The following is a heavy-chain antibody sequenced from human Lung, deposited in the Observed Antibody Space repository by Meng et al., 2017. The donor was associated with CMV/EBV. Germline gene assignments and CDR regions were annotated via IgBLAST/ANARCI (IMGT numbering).Heavy chain of an antibody. CDR1: GYTFIGYY. J-gene: IGHJ4*01. CDR3: TSAPGDY. Sequence: QVRLGPSGAEVNKPGPSVKVSCKASGYTFIGYYMHWVRQAPGQGLEWVGWINPKSGGTHYAQSFQGRVTITRDTSINTVYMEISSLKSDDTAVYYCTSAPGDYWGQGTLATDSS. V-gene: IGHV1-2*02. D-gene: IGHD1-14*01. CDR2: INPKSGGT.